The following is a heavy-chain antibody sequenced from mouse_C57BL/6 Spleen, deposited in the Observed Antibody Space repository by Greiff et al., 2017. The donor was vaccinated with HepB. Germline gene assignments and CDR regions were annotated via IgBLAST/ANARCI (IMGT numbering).Heavy chain of an antibody. CDR3: ARRTMVTNYYFDY. V-gene: IGHV3-6*01. CDR2: ISYDGSN. Sequence: EVKLQESGPGLVKPSQSLSLTCSVTGYSITSGYYWNWIRQFPGNKLEWMGYISYDGSNNYNPSFKNRISITRDTSKNQFFLKLNSVTTEDTATYYCARRTMVTNYYFDYWGQGTTLTVSS. D-gene: IGHD2-2*01. CDR1: GYSITSGYY. J-gene: IGHJ2*01.